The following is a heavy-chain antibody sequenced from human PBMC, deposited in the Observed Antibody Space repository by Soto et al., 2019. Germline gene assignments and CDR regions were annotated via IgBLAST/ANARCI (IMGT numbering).Heavy chain of an antibody. CDR3: AREKIGYSYGYDWFDP. CDR2: IKQDGSEK. Sequence: GSLRLSCAASGFTFSSYWMSWVRQAPGKGLEWVANIKQDGSEKYYVDSVKGRFTISRDNAKNSLYLQMNSLRAEDTAVYYCAREKIGYSYGYDWFDPWGQGTLVTVSS. J-gene: IGHJ5*02. CDR1: GFTFSSYW. D-gene: IGHD5-18*01. V-gene: IGHV3-7*01.